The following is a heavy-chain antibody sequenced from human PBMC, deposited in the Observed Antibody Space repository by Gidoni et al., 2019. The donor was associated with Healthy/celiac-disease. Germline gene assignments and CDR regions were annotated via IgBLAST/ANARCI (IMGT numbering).Heavy chain of an antibody. CDR1: GGTFSRYA. CDR2: IIPIFGTA. V-gene: IGHV1-69*01. J-gene: IGHJ5*02. CDR3: ARETSGCSSTSCYENWFDP. Sequence: QVQLVQSGAAVKTPGSSLKVSCKASGGTFSRYATSWVRQAPGQGLEWMGGIIPIFGTANYAQKFQGRVTITADESTSTAYMELSSLRSEDTAVYYCARETSGCSSTSCYENWFDPWGQGTLVTVSS. D-gene: IGHD2-2*01.